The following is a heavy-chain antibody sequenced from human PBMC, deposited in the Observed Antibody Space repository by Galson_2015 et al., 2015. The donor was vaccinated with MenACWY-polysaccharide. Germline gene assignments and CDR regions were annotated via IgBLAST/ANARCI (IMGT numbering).Heavy chain of an antibody. Sequence: QSGAEVKKPGESLKISCQGSGYTFPNYWVAWVRQMPGKGLEWMGVIYPGDSDTRYSPSFQGQVTISADKSISTAYLQWGSLKASDTAMYYCARHQIEYSTSSCSDYWGQGTLVAVSS. CDR2: IYPGDSDT. CDR1: GYTFPNYW. CDR3: ARHQIEYSTSSCSDY. V-gene: IGHV5-51*01. D-gene: IGHD6-6*01. J-gene: IGHJ4*02.